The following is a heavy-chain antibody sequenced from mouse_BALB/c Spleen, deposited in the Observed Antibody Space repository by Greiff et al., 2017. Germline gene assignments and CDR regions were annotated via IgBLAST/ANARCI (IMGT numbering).Heavy chain of an antibody. CDR2: ISYSGST. D-gene: IGHD2-4*01. J-gene: IGHJ3*01. V-gene: IGHV3-2*02. Sequence: VQLKESGPGLVKPSQSLSLTCTVTGYSITSDYAWNWIRQFPGNKLEWMGYISYSGSTSYNPSLKSRISITRDTSKNQFFLQLNSVTTEDTATYYCARYPIYYDYDGAYWGQGTLVTVSA. CDR1: GYSITSDYA. CDR3: ARYPIYYDYDGAY.